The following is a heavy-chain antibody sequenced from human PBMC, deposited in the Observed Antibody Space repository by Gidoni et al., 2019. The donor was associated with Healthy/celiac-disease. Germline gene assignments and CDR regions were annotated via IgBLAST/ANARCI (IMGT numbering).Heavy chain of an antibody. CDR3: AREQYYYDSSGYYSY. D-gene: IGHD3-22*01. J-gene: IGHJ4*02. Sequence: EVQLVESGGGLVQPGGSRRLSCAASGFASSSDWMSWVRQAPGKGLEWVANIKQDGSEKYYVDSVKGRFTISRDNAKNSLYLQMNSLRAEDTAVYYCAREQYYYDSSGYYSYWVQGTLVTVSS. CDR2: IKQDGSEK. CDR1: GFASSSDW. V-gene: IGHV3-7*03.